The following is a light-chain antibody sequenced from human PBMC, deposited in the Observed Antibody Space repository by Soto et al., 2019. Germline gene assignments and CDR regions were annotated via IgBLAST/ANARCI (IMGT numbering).Light chain of an antibody. CDR2: GAS. V-gene: IGKV3-20*01. Sequence: IVLTQSPDTLSLSPGERATLSCRASQSVSSSYLAWYQQKPGQAPRLLMYGASGRATGIPDRFSGSGSGTDFTLTINRLEPEDFAVYYWKHYGNSVFTFGPGTKVDVK. CDR1: QSVSSSY. J-gene: IGKJ3*01. CDR3: KHYGNSVFT.